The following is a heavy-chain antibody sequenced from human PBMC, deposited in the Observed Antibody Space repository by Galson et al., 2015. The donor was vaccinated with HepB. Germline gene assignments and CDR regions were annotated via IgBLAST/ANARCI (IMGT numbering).Heavy chain of an antibody. CDR1: AFSFGSYG. V-gene: IGHV3-48*02. CDR2: IGPSGSDR. Sequence: SLRLSCAASAFSFGSYGMNWFRQAPGKGPEWISYIGPSGSDRKYADSVKGRFTISRDNAKNSLYLEMNSLRDEDTAAYYCARDPYGAGNYWGQGTLVTVSS. J-gene: IGHJ4*02. D-gene: IGHD3-10*01. CDR3: ARDPYGAGNY.